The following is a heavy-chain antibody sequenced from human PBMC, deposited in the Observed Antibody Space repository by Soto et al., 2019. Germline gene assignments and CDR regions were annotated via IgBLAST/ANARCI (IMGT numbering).Heavy chain of an antibody. Sequence: QVQLVQSGAEVKKPGSSVKVSCKASGGTFSSYAISWVRQAPGPGLEWMGGIIPIFGTANYAQKFPGRVTITADESTSRAYMELSSLRSEATAVYYCASGPFLGYCIGGSCSGAFDIWGHGTMVTVSS. D-gene: IGHD2-15*01. J-gene: IGHJ3*02. CDR2: IIPIFGTA. V-gene: IGHV1-69*01. CDR1: GGTFSSYA. CDR3: ASGPFLGYCIGGSCSGAFDI.